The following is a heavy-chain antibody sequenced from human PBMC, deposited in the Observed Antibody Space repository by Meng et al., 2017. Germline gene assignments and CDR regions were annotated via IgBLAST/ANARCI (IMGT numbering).Heavy chain of an antibody. D-gene: IGHD5-12*01. CDR2: IYHSGST. CDR1: GYSISSGYY. J-gene: IGHJ3*02. Sequence: SETLSLTCAVSGYSISSGYYWGWIRQPPGKGLEWIGSIYHSGSTYYNPSLKSRVTISVDTSKNQFSLKLSSVTAADTAVYYCARGPYSGYKRNAFDIWGQGTMVTVSS. V-gene: IGHV4-38-2*01. CDR3: ARGPYSGYKRNAFDI.